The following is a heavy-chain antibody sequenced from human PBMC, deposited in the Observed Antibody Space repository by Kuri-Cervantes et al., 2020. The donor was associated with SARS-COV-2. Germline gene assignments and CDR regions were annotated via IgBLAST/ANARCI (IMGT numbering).Heavy chain of an antibody. J-gene: IGHJ4*02. Sequence: GGSLRLSCAASGFTFSSYGMHWVRQAPGKGLEWVAVIWDDGSEIFYADSVKGRFTLSRDNAKNMLFLQMNSLRAEDTAVYYCVRDGDHWNFDYWGQGTLVTVSS. V-gene: IGHV3-33*01. CDR3: VRDGDHWNFDY. D-gene: IGHD1-1*01. CDR2: IWDDGSEI. CDR1: GFTFSSYG.